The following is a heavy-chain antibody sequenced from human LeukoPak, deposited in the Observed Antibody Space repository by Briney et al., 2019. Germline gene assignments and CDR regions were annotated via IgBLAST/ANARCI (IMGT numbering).Heavy chain of an antibody. CDR1: GGSISSDDYY. CDR2: IYYSGST. V-gene: IGHV4-30-4*08. D-gene: IGHD3-22*01. J-gene: IGHJ5*02. Sequence: PSETLSLTCTVSGGSISSDDYYWSWIRQPPGKGLEWIGYIYYSGSTYYNPSLKSLITISEDTSKNQYSLKLSSVTAADTAVYYCARDKGHYYDSSGLQGFDPWGQGTLVTVSS. CDR3: ARDKGHYYDSSGLQGFDP.